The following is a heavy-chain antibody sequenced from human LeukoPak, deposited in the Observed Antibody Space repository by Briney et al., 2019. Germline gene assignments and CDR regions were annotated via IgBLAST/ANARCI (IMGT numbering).Heavy chain of an antibody. V-gene: IGHV3-7*01. CDR3: ARFYSSSWTYYFDY. CDR1: GFTFSSYW. J-gene: IGHJ4*02. Sequence: GGSLRLSCAASGFTFSSYWMQWVRQAPGKGLEWVANIKQDGSEKYYADSVKGRFTISRDNSKNTLYLQMNSLRAEDTAVYYCARFYSSSWTYYFDYWGQGTLVTVSS. D-gene: IGHD6-13*01. CDR2: IKQDGSEK.